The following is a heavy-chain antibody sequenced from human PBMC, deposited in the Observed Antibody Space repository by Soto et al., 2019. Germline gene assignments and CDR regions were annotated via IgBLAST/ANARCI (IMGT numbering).Heavy chain of an antibody. CDR2: IIPVLGTA. CDR1: GGTFSSYA. CDR3: ANPPPHEYNWLSELCDYYYYCMDH. J-gene: IGHJ6*02. D-gene: IGHD1-20*01. V-gene: IGHV1-69*01. Sequence: QVQLVQSGAEVKKPGSSVKVSCKASGGTFSSYAITWVRQAPGQGLEWMGGIIPVLGTANYAQKFQGRVTSAAHEGAGTAYIDQSSLRPEDTDVYYCANPPPHEYNWLSELCDYYYYCMDHWRQGTTFTVSS.